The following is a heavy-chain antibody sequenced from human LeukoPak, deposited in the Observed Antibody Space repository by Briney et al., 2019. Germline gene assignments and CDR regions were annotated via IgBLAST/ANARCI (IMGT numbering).Heavy chain of an antibody. CDR2: IKQDGSEK. Sequence: GGSLRLSCAASGFIFSSNWMTWVRQAPGKGLEWVANIKQDGSEKYYVDSVKGRFTISRDNAKNSLYLQMNSLRAEDTAMYYCARDAFSRISIFGVVSDAFDIWGQGTMVTVSS. J-gene: IGHJ3*02. CDR1: GFIFSSNW. D-gene: IGHD3-3*01. CDR3: ARDAFSRISIFGVVSDAFDI. V-gene: IGHV3-7*01.